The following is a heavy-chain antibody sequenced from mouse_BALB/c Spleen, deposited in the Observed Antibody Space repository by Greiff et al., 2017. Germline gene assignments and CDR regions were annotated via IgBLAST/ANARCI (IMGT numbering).Heavy chain of an antibody. J-gene: IGHJ4*01. V-gene: IGHV5-4*02. CDR3: ARRGLLWFYAMDY. Sequence: EVHLVESGGGLVKPGGSLKLSCAASGFTFSDYYMYWVRQTPEKRLEWVATISDGGSYTYYPDSVKGRFTISRDNAKNNLYLQMSSLKSEDTAMYYCARRGLLWFYAMDYWGQGTSVTVSS. CDR2: ISDGGSYT. D-gene: IGHD2-2*01. CDR1: GFTFSDYY.